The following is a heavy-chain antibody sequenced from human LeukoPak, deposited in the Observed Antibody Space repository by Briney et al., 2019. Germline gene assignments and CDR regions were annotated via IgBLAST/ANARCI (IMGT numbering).Heavy chain of an antibody. V-gene: IGHV3-23*01. CDR2: ISGSGGST. Sequence: GGSLRLSCAASGFTFSSYAMSWVRQAPGKGLEWVSAISGSGGSTYYADSVKGRFTISRDNSKNTLYLQMNSLRAEDTAVYYCAKDGYYDFWSGYFDYWGQGTLVIVSS. D-gene: IGHD3-3*01. J-gene: IGHJ4*02. CDR3: AKDGYYDFWSGYFDY. CDR1: GFTFSSYA.